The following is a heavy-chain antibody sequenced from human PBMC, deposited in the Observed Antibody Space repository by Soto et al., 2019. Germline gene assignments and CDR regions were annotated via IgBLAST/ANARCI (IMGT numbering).Heavy chain of an antibody. CDR2: INTSGDT. CDR3: AREGEFGGFDGDY. J-gene: IGHJ4*02. V-gene: IGHV1-3*04. CDR1: GYTFTNYV. D-gene: IGHD5-12*01. Sequence: QVPLVPSGAEVRKPGASVKVSCKASGYTFTNYVIHWVRQAPGQRLEWMGWINTSGDTRYSQNIQDRVTISRDTSAKTAYVELSSLRSEDTAVYFWAREGEFGGFDGDYWGQGTLVSVSS.